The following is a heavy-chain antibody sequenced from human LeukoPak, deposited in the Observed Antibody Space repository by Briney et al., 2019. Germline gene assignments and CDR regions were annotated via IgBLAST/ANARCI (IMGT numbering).Heavy chain of an antibody. CDR3: ARGPLSIGYCSGGSCYSGDYYYYYGMDV. J-gene: IGHJ6*02. CDR1: GGSFSGYY. V-gene: IGHV4-34*01. D-gene: IGHD2-15*01. CDR2: INHSGST. Sequence: PSETLSLTCAVYGGSFSGYYWSWIRQPPGKGLEWIGEINHSGSTNYNPSLKSRVTISVDTSKNQFSLKLSSVTAADTAVYYCARGPLSIGYCSGGSCYSGDYYYYYGMDVWGQGTTVTVSS.